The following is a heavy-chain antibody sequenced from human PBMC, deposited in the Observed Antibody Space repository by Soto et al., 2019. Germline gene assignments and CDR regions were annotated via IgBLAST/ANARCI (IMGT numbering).Heavy chain of an antibody. D-gene: IGHD3-3*01. J-gene: IGHJ3*02. CDR3: ARLRFLEWLPDAFDI. Sequence: GASVKVSCKASGYTFTSYGISWLRQAPGQGLEWMGWISAYNGNTNYAQKLQGRVTMTTDTSTSTAYMELRSLRSDDTAVYYCARLRFLEWLPDAFDIWGQGTMVTVSS. CDR1: GYTFTSYG. V-gene: IGHV1-18*04. CDR2: ISAYNGNT.